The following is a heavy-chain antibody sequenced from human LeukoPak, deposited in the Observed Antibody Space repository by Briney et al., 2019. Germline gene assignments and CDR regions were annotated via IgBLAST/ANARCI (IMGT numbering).Heavy chain of an antibody. J-gene: IGHJ5*02. D-gene: IGHD3-22*01. CDR1: GYTFTSYG. V-gene: IGHV1-18*01. Sequence: ASVKVSCKASGYTFTSYGISWVRQAPGQGLEWMGWISAYNGNTNYAQKLQGRVTMTTDTSTSTAYMELRSLRSDDTAVYYCARGHPPDSSGYYRVSGWFDPWGQGTLVTVSS. CDR2: ISAYNGNT. CDR3: ARGHPPDSSGYYRVSGWFDP.